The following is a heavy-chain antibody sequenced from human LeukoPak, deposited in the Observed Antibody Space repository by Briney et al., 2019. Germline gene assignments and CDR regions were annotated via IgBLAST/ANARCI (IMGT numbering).Heavy chain of an antibody. V-gene: IGHV3-23*01. CDR1: GFTFSSYA. D-gene: IGHD5-12*01. J-gene: IGHJ4*02. CDR2: ISGSGGST. Sequence: GGSLRLSCAASGFTFSSYAMSWVRQAPGKGLEWVSAISGSGGSTYYADSVKGRFTTSRDNSKNTLYLQMNSLRAEDTAVYYCANLGGSGYDPVDYWGQGTLVTVSS. CDR3: ANLGGSGYDPVDY.